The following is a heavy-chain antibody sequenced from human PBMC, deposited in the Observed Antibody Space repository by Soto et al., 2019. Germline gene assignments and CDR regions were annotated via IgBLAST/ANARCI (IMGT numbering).Heavy chain of an antibody. Sequence: GESLKISCKGSGYSFTSYWIGWVRQMPGKDLEWIGIIYPDDSETRYSPSFQGQVTISADKSSSTAYLQWSSLKASDTAIYYCASRPRYCSGGSCYNDYWGQGTLVTVSS. CDR1: GYSFTSYW. J-gene: IGHJ4*02. D-gene: IGHD2-15*01. CDR2: IYPDDSET. V-gene: IGHV5-51*01. CDR3: ASRPRYCSGGSCYNDY.